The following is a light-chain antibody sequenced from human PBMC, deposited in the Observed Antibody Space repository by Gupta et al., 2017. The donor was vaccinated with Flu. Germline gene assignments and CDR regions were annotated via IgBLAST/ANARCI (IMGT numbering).Light chain of an antibody. CDR3: AAWDDTLGGQV. V-gene: IGLV1-47*01. Sequence: QSVLTQPPTASGTPGQRVIISCSGSSSNLQTTYVYWYQQVPGMATTLLVARDEERPSGVPDRFSGSKSGTSASLAISGLRSEDEADDYCAAWDDTLGGQVFGGGTKVTVL. CDR2: RDE. J-gene: IGLJ3*02. CDR1: SSNLQTTY.